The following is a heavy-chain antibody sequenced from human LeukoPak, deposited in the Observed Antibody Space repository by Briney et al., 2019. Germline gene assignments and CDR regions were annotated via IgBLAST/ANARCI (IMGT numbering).Heavy chain of an antibody. D-gene: IGHD3-22*01. V-gene: IGHV3-7*01. CDR3: ARGSGYYLGHFDC. J-gene: IGHJ4*02. CDR1: GFTFSTYW. CDR2: IKQDGSEK. Sequence: PGGSLRLSCAASGFTFSTYWMSWVRQAPGERLEWVANIKQDGSEKYYVDSVKGRFTISRDNAKNSLYLQMNSLRAEDTAVYYCARGSGYYLGHFDCWGQGTLVTVSS.